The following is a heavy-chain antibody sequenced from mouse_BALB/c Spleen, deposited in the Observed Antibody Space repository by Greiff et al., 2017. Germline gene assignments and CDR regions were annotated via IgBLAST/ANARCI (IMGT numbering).Heavy chain of an antibody. CDR2: ISDGGSYT. D-gene: IGHD2-4*01. V-gene: IGHV5-4*02. J-gene: IGHJ2*02. CDR1: GFTFSDYY. CDR3: ARALLRHNSFDY. Sequence: EVQVVESGGGLVKPGGSLKLSCAASGFTFSDYYMYWVRQTPEKRLEWVGTISDGGSYTYYPDSVKGRFTISRDNAKNTLYLQMSSLKSEDTAMYYCARALLRHNSFDYWGQGTSLTVSS.